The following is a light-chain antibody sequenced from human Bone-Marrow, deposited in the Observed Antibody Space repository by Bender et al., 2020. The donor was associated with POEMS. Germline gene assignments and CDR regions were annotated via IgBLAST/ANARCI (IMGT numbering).Light chain of an antibody. CDR2: DVI. V-gene: IGLV2-14*03. CDR1: SSDVGAYNY. Sequence: QSALTQPASASGSPGQSITISCTGSSSDVGAYNYVSWYQQHPGKAPKLMIYDVISRPSGVSDRFSGSKSGNTASLTISGLQAEDEADYYCTSYSSSSIAYVFGTGTKVTV. CDR3: TSYSSSSIAYV. J-gene: IGLJ1*01.